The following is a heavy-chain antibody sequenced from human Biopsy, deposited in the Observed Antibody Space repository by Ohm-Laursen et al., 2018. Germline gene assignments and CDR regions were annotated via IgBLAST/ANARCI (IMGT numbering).Heavy chain of an antibody. CDR3: AADINVWNVNY. CDR2: FAPENGNT. Sequence: GASVKVSCKVSGYTLTELSMHWVRQAPGKGLEWMGGFAPENGNTVYAQNFQARVSMTEDTSTDTAYMELRSLRSEDTAVYYCAADINVWNVNYWGQGTQVTVSS. J-gene: IGHJ4*02. V-gene: IGHV1-24*01. D-gene: IGHD1-1*01. CDR1: GYTLTELS.